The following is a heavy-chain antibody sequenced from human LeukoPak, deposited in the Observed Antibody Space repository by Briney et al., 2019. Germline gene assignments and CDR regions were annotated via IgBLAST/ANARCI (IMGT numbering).Heavy chain of an antibody. J-gene: IGHJ4*02. V-gene: IGHV3-23*01. D-gene: IGHD5-12*01. CDR2: ISGSGGST. CDR3: AKVGGYDFFEH. Sequence: GGSLRLSCAAFGFTFSSYDMDWVRQAPGKGLEWVSAISGSGGSTYYADSVKGRFTISRDNSKNTLYLQMNSLRTEDTAVYYCAKVGGYDFFEHWGQGTLVTVSS. CDR1: GFTFSSYD.